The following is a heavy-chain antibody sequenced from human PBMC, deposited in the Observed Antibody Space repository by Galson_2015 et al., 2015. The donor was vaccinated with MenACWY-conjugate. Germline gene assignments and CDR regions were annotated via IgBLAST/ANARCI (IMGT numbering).Heavy chain of an antibody. CDR3: AKAPGTSGWGGAYVHDF. Sequence: SLRLSCAASGFTFSSYAMSWVRQSPEKGLEWVSSISRSGDTTYYTDSVKGRFTISREYSKNTLYLQMNSLRGEDTAVYYCAKAPGTSGWGGAYVHDFWGQGTLVTVSS. J-gene: IGHJ4*02. CDR1: GFTFSSYA. V-gene: IGHV3-23*01. D-gene: IGHD6-25*01. CDR2: ISRSGDTT.